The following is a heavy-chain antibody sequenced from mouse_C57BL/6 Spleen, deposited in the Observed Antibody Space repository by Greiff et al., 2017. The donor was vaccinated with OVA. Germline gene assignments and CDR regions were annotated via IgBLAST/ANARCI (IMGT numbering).Heavy chain of an antibody. Sequence: EVQLQESGPGLVKPSQSLSLTCSVTGYSITSGYYWNWIRQFPGNKLEWMGYISYDGSNNYNPSLKNRISITRDTSKNQFFLKLNSVTTEDTATYYCAREGDYDRDWYFDVWGTGTTVTVSS. V-gene: IGHV3-6*01. J-gene: IGHJ1*03. D-gene: IGHD2-4*01. CDR3: AREGDYDRDWYFDV. CDR1: GYSITSGYY. CDR2: ISYDGSN.